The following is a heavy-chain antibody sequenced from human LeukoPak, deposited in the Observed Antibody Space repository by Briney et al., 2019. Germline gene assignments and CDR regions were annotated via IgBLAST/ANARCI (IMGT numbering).Heavy chain of an antibody. D-gene: IGHD1-26*01. CDR2: ISVYNGNT. Sequence: ASVKVSCKASGYTFTGYYMHWVRQAPGQGLEWMGWISVYNGNTNYAQKFQGRVTMTTDTSTSTAYMELRSLRSDDTAVYYCARERVGSYYGDFDYWGQGTLVTVSS. J-gene: IGHJ4*02. CDR1: GYTFTGYY. CDR3: ARERVGSYYGDFDY. V-gene: IGHV1-18*04.